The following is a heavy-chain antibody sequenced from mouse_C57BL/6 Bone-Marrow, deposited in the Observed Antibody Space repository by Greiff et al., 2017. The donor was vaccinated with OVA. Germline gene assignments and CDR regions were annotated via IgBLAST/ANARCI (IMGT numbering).Heavy chain of an antibody. CDR2: INYDGSST. CDR3: ARRGPDGYYWYFDV. Sequence: EVMLVESEGGLVQPGSSMKLSCTASGFTFSDYYMAWVRQVPEKGLEWVANINYDGSSTYYLDSLKSRFIISRDNAKNILYLQMSSLKSEDTATYYCARRGPDGYYWYFDVWGTGTTVTVSS. J-gene: IGHJ1*03. CDR1: GFTFSDYY. D-gene: IGHD2-3*01. V-gene: IGHV5-16*01.